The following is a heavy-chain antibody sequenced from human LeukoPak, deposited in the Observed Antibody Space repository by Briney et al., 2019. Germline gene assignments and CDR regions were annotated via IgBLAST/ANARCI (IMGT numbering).Heavy chain of an antibody. CDR2: IYYSGST. Sequence: GSIYYSGSTYYNPSLKSRVTISVDTSKNQFSLKLSSVTAADTAVYYCARRRSEANWGFIDYWGQGTLVTVSS. CDR3: ARRRSEANWGFIDY. V-gene: IGHV4-39*01. J-gene: IGHJ4*02. D-gene: IGHD7-27*01.